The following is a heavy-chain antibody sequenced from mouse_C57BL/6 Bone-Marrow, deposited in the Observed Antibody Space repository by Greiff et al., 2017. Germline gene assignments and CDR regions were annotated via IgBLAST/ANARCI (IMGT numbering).Heavy chain of an antibody. CDR1: GFTFSNYW. CDR3: AVYYYGSSSFAY. CDR2: IRLNSDNSAT. J-gene: IGHJ3*01. V-gene: IGHV6-3*01. D-gene: IGHD1-1*01. Sequence: EVLLVESGGGLVLPGGSMKLSCVASGFTFSNYWMNWVRQSPGQGLEWVAQIRLNSDNSATHYAESVKGRFTISRDESKSSVYLQMNNLRAEDTGIYSCAVYYYGSSSFAYWGQGTLVTVSA.